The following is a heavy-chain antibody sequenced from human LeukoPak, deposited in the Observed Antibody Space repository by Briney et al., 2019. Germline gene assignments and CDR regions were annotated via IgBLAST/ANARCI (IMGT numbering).Heavy chain of an antibody. V-gene: IGHV4-4*07. D-gene: IGHD1-26*01. CDR3: ATDNPLTMGATTNGSNY. Sequence: SETLSLTCTVSGGSISSYYWSWIRQPAGKGLEWIGRIYNSGSTTYNPSLKSRVTMSVDTSKNQFSLNLSSVTAADTAVYYCATDNPLTMGATTNGSNYWGQGTLVTVSS. CDR2: IYNSGST. J-gene: IGHJ4*02. CDR1: GGSISSYY.